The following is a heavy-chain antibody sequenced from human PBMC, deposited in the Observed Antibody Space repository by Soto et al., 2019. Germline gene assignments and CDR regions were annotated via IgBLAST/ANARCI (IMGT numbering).Heavy chain of an antibody. J-gene: IGHJ4*02. CDR1: GFTFSSYG. V-gene: IGHV3-30*03. CDR2: ISYDGSDK. D-gene: IGHD6-13*01. Sequence: QVQLVESGGGVVQPGRSLRLSCAASGFTFSSYGMHWVRQAPGKGLEWVALISYDGSDKYYADSVKGRFTISRDNFKKTVYLHMNSLRVADTDVYYCGAGQYFSDYWGQGTLVTVSS. CDR3: GAGQYFSDY.